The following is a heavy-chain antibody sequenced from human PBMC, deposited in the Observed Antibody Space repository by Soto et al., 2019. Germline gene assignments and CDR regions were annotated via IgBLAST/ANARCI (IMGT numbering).Heavy chain of an antibody. J-gene: IGHJ5*02. CDR3: ARSKSYYDSSGYYYSRWFDP. CDR2: IYYSGST. V-gene: IGHV4-59*01. CDR1: GGSISSYY. Sequence: SETLSLTCTVSGGSISSYYWSWIRQPPGKGLEWIGYIYYSGSTNYNPSLKSRVTISVDTSKNQFSLKLSSVTAADTAVYYCARSKSYYDSSGYYYSRWFDPWGQGTLVTVSS. D-gene: IGHD3-22*01.